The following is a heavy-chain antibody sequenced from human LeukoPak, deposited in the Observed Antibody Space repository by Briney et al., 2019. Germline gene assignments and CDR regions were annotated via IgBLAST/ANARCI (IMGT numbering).Heavy chain of an antibody. D-gene: IGHD6-13*01. CDR1: GYTFTGYY. CDR3: ARGGQQLVLGSPGYYYYMDV. Sequence: ASVKVSRKASGYTFTGYYMHWVRQARGQGLEWMGWINPNSGGTNYAQKFQGRVTMTRDTSISTAYMELSRLRSDDTAVYYCARGGQQLVLGSPGYYYYMDVWGKGTTVTVSS. J-gene: IGHJ6*03. V-gene: IGHV1-2*02. CDR2: INPNSGGT.